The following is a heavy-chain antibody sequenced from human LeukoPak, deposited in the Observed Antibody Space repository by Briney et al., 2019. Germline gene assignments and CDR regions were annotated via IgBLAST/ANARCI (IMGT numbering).Heavy chain of an antibody. J-gene: IGHJ4*02. Sequence: GGSLRLSCGASGFTFSSAAMRWVRQAPGKGLEWVSDISGSGGSTYYADSVKGRFTISRDNSKNTLYLQMNSLRAEDTAVYYCAKGPDVLRYFDWLHYFDYWGQGTLVTVSS. V-gene: IGHV3-23*01. D-gene: IGHD3-9*01. CDR2: ISGSGGST. CDR1: GFTFSSAA. CDR3: AKGPDVLRYFDWLHYFDY.